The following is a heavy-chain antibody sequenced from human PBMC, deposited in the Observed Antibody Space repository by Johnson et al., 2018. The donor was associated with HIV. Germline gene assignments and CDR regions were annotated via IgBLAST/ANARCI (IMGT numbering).Heavy chain of an antibody. Sequence: QVQLVESGGGVIQPGGSLRLSCAASGFTVSSYAMHWVRQAPAKGLEWVAVISYDGSNRYYADSVKGRFTISRDNSKNTLFLQMNSLKPEDTAVYYCAKERGASYVGGDASGFWGQGTMVTVSS. CDR1: GFTVSSYA. V-gene: IGHV3-30*04. J-gene: IGHJ3*01. CDR2: ISYDGSNR. CDR3: AKERGASYVGGDASGF. D-gene: IGHD1-26*01.